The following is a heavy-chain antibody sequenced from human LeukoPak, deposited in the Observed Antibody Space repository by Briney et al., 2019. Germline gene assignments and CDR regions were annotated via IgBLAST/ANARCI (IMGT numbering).Heavy chain of an antibody. J-gene: IGHJ4*02. CDR1: GFTFSSYG. V-gene: IGHV3-30*18. D-gene: IGHD5-18*01. Sequence: PGGSLRLSCAASGFTFSSYGMHWVRQAPGKGLEWVAVISYDGSNKYYADSVKGRFTISRDNSKNTLYLQMNSLRAEDTAVYYCAKDVDTAMVFDYWGQGTLVTVSS. CDR2: ISYDGSNK. CDR3: AKDVDTAMVFDY.